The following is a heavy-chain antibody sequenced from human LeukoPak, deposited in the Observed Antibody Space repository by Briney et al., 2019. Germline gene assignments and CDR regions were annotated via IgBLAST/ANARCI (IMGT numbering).Heavy chain of an antibody. J-gene: IGHJ4*02. CDR1: GGSISSYY. CDR2: IYYSGST. Sequence: SETLSLTCTVSGGSISSYYWSWIRQPPGKGLEWIGYIYYSGSTNYNPSLKSRVTISVDTSKNQFSLKLSSVTAADTAVYYCVRLYYYDSSGYYYFYDYWGQGTLVTVSS. CDR3: VRLYYYDSSGYYYFYDY. V-gene: IGHV4-59*01. D-gene: IGHD3-22*01.